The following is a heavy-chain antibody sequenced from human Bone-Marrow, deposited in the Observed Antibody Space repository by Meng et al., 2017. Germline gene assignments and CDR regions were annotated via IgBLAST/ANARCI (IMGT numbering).Heavy chain of an antibody. Sequence: QVQLVQSGAEVKKPGASVKVSCKASGYTFTSYYRHWVRQAPGQGLEWMGIINPSGGSTSYAQKFQGRVTMTRDTSTSTVYMELSSLRSEDTAVYYCARSRRSGDEPDYYYGMDVWGQGTTVTVSS. J-gene: IGHJ6*02. V-gene: IGHV1-46*01. CDR2: INPSGGST. D-gene: IGHD4-17*01. CDR1: GYTFTSYY. CDR3: ARSRRSGDEPDYYYGMDV.